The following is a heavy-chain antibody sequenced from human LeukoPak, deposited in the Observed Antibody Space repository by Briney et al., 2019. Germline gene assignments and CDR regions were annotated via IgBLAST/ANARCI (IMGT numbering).Heavy chain of an antibody. J-gene: IGHJ3*02. D-gene: IGHD6-19*01. Sequence: SGGSLRLSCAASGFTFSSYSMNWVRQAPGKGLEWVSYISSSSSTIYYADSVKGRFTISRDNAKNSLYLQMNSLRAEDTAVYYCAREPQWLVLDGVDAFGIWGQGTMVTVSS. CDR1: GFTFSSYS. V-gene: IGHV3-48*01. CDR3: AREPQWLVLDGVDAFGI. CDR2: ISSSSSTI.